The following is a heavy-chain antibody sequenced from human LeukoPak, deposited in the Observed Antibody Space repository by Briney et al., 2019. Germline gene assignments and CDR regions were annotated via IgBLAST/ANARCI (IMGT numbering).Heavy chain of an antibody. Sequence: GGSLRLSCTASGFSFSGHWMHWARQLPGKGLVWVSRISPTGSTTSYADSVKGRFTVSRDNAKNTLYLQVNNLRAEDTAVYYCARGPNGNWSGLDFWGQGTLLTVSS. CDR1: GFSFSGHW. J-gene: IGHJ4*02. CDR3: ARGPNGNWSGLDF. CDR2: ISPTGSTT. D-gene: IGHD1-1*01. V-gene: IGHV3-74*01.